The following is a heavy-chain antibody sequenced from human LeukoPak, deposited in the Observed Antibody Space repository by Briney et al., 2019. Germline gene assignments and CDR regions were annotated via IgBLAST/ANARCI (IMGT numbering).Heavy chain of an antibody. Sequence: GGSLRLSCTASGFSFSGHWMHWARQLPGKGLVWVSRISPTGSTTSYADSVKGRFTVSRDNAKNTLYLQVNNLRAEDTAVYYCARGPNGNWSGLDFWGQGTLLTVSS. CDR1: GFSFSGHW. J-gene: IGHJ4*02. CDR3: ARGPNGNWSGLDF. CDR2: ISPTGSTT. D-gene: IGHD1-1*01. V-gene: IGHV3-74*01.